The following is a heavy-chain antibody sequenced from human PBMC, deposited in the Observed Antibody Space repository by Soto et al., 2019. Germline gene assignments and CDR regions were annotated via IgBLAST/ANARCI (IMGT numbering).Heavy chain of an antibody. D-gene: IGHD3-22*01. J-gene: IGHJ4*02. CDR3: ARDHHSFYDTSGYYPYFDY. CDR1: GGSVNTAPYY. V-gene: IGHV4-61*01. Sequence: QVQLQESGPGLVKPSETLSLTCTVSGGSVNTAPYYWSWIRQPPGKGLEWIGYIYYSGSTNYNPHLKRRVSISLDTSKNKFSLNLSSVTAADTAVYFCARDHHSFYDTSGYYPYFDYWGQGTLVTVSS. CDR2: IYYSGST.